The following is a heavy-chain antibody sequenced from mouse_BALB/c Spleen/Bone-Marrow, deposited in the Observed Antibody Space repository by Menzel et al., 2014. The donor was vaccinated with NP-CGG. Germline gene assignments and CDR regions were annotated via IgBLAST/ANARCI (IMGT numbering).Heavy chain of an antibody. CDR2: ISGGGSYT. D-gene: IGHD2-4*01. CDR1: GFTFSNYG. CDR3: ARHAYYDQTEVSFVY. Sequence: EVMLVESGGGLVKSGGSLKLSCAASGFTFSNYGMSWVRQTPEKRLEWVATISGGGSYTFYSDRVKGRFTISRDNAKNNLYLQLSSLRSEDTALYYCARHAYYDQTEVSFVYWGQGTLVTVSA. J-gene: IGHJ3*01. V-gene: IGHV5-9-2*01.